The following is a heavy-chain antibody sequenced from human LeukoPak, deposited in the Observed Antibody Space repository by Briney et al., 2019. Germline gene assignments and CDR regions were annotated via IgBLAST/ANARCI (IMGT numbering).Heavy chain of an antibody. V-gene: IGHV4-59*01. J-gene: IGHJ4*02. CDR2: IYSSGIT. CDR1: GGSTSTYY. D-gene: IGHD4-17*01. Sequence: SETLSLTCTVSGGSTSTYYWYWIRQAPGEGLEWIGYIYSSGITNYNLSLKSRVTISVDTSKNQFSLKLSSVTAADTAVYYCATSDDYGDLHFDYWGQGTLVTVSS. CDR3: ATSDDYGDLHFDY.